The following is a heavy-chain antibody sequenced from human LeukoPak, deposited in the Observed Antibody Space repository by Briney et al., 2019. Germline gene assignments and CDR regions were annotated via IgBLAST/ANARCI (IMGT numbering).Heavy chain of an antibody. Sequence: GESLKISCKGSGYSFSSYWIAWVRQMPGKGLEWMGIMYREDSDTRYSPSFQGQVTISADRSISTAYLQWSSLRASDTAIYYCARRGAGHDAFDIWGQGTMVTVSS. V-gene: IGHV5-51*01. CDR1: GYSFSSYW. D-gene: IGHD4/OR15-4a*01. J-gene: IGHJ3*02. CDR3: ARRGAGHDAFDI. CDR2: MYREDSDT.